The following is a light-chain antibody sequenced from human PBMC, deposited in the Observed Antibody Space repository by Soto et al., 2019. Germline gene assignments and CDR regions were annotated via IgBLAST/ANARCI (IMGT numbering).Light chain of an antibody. Sequence: QPVLTQPPSVSGAPGQRVTISCTGNSSNIGAGFDVHWYQQLPGTAPKLLIFANTNRPSGVPDRFSGSKSGTSTSLAITGLQAEDEADYYCQSYDSSLGAYVFGTGTKLTVL. CDR3: QSYDSSLGAYV. J-gene: IGLJ1*01. V-gene: IGLV1-40*01. CDR2: ANT. CDR1: SSNIGAGFD.